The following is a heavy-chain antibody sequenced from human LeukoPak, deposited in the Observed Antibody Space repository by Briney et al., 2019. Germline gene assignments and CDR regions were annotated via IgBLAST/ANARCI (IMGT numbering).Heavy chain of an antibody. Sequence: GSLRLSCAASGFTFSSYAMHWVRQAPGKGLEWIGSIVSGGSTYHNPSLKSRVTMSIDTSNNQFSLKLSFVTAADTAIYYCVRDYGNFVQGNWGQGTLVTVSS. CDR1: GFTFSSYAMH. CDR2: IVSGGST. D-gene: IGHD4-17*01. CDR3: VRDYGNFVQGN. V-gene: IGHV4-59*04. J-gene: IGHJ4*02.